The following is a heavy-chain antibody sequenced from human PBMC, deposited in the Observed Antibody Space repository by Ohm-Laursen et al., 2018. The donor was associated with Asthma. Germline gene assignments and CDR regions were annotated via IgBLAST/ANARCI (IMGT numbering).Heavy chain of an antibody. CDR1: GFPFSAYT. CDR3: ARERVDIVTTTMNFYYGMDV. D-gene: IGHD5-12*01. Sequence: GSLRLSCSASGFPFSAYTMTWVRQAPGKGLEWVSSISGSSRYIYYTDSVKDRFTISRDNAKRSLYLQMNSLRAEDTAVYYCARERVDIVTTTMNFYYGMDVWGQGTTVTVSS. J-gene: IGHJ6*02. V-gene: IGHV3-21*01. CDR2: ISGSSRYI.